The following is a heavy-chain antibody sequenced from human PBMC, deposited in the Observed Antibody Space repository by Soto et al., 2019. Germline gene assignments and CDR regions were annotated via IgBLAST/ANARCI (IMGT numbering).Heavy chain of an antibody. V-gene: IGHV3-11*01. CDR3: ARENEKWVAADN. J-gene: IGHJ4*02. Sequence: GGSLRRSCAASGCSFSDYYMSWIRQAPGKGLEWVSYITSSGSTIYYADSVKGRFTISRDNAKNSLYLQMNSLRAEDTAVYYCARENEKWVAADNWGQGTLVTVSS. D-gene: IGHD6-19*01. CDR1: GCSFSDYY. CDR2: ITSSGSTI.